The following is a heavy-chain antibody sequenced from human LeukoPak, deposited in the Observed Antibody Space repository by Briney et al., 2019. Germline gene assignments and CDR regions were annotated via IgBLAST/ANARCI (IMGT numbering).Heavy chain of an antibody. CDR3: ARDQRYCSSSSCPWEPFDY. Sequence: GWSLRLSCAASGFTFSSDWMSWVRQAPGKGLEWVANIKQDGSEKYSVDSAKGRFTISRDNAKNSLYLQMNSLRAEDTAVYYCARDQRYCSSSSCPWEPFDYWGQGTLVTVSS. J-gene: IGHJ4*02. V-gene: IGHV3-7*05. CDR2: IKQDGSEK. CDR1: GFTFSSDW. D-gene: IGHD2-2*01.